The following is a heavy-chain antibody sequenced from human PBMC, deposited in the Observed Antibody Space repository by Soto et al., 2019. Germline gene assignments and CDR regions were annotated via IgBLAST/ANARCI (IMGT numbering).Heavy chain of an antibody. V-gene: IGHV3-30-3*01. Sequence: QTGGSLRLSCAASGFTFSNYAIHWVRQAPGRGLEWVAVISHDGNNKYYADSVKGRFTISRDNSKNTLYLQVSSLRAEDTAVYFCARDTGGGNYASSGYYPRYYFDCWGQGTLVTVSS. J-gene: IGHJ4*02. CDR3: ARDTGGGNYASSGYYPRYYFDC. CDR1: GFTFSNYA. D-gene: IGHD3-22*01. CDR2: ISHDGNNK.